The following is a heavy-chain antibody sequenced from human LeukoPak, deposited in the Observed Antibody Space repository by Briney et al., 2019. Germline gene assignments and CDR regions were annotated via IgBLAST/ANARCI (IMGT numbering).Heavy chain of an antibody. CDR1: DFTFTDYA. CDR3: VRVVYYGSGTYYIFDY. CDR2: ISGSGGDT. D-gene: IGHD3-10*01. Sequence: PGGSLRLSCAASDFTFTDYAMNWVRQAPGEGLAWVSSISGSGGDTYYADSVKGRFTISRDNSKNTLYLQMNSLRAEDTAVYYCVRVVYYGSGTYYIFDYWGQGTLVTVSS. V-gene: IGHV3-23*01. J-gene: IGHJ4*02.